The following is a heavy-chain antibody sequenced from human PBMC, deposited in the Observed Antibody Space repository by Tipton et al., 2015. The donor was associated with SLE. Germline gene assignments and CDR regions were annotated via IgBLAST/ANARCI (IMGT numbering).Heavy chain of an antibody. CDR1: GGSISSYY. CDR3: ASGGYGGNFLGWFDP. D-gene: IGHD4-23*01. J-gene: IGHJ5*02. V-gene: IGHV4-59*01. Sequence: GLVKPSETLSLTCTVSGGSISSYYWSWIRQPPGKGLEWIGYVFYSGSTSYNPSLKSRATISLDTSKNQFSLKLTSVTAADTAFYYCASGGYGGNFLGWFDPWGQGTLVTVSS. CDR2: VFYSGST.